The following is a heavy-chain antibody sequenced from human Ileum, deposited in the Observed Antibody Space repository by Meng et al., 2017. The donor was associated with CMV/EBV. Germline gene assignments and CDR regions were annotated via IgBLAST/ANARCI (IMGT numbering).Heavy chain of an antibody. Sequence: GGSLRLSCAASGFIFSRYWMSWARQAPGKGLEWVGEIRDDGSEAYYVDSVKGRFTISRDNAKNSLYLQMNSLRAEDTAVYYCAITMARGIISFYYFGMDVWGQGTTVTVSS. CDR1: GFIFSRYW. J-gene: IGHJ6*02. CDR2: IRDDGSEA. CDR3: AITMARGIISFYYFGMDV. D-gene: IGHD3-10*01. V-gene: IGHV3-7*01.